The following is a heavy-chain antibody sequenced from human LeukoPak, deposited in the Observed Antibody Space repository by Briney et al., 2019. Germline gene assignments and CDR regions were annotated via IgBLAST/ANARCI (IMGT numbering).Heavy chain of an antibody. CDR2: GGSGGGT. V-gene: IGHV3-23*01. Sequence: GGSLRLSCAASGFTFTNYAVSWVRQAPGKGLEWVSAGGSGGGTYYADSVKGRFTIPRDNSGNTLSLQMNSLRVEDTAVYFCASRTWTGAGYYAFDIWGQGTMVTVSS. D-gene: IGHD3/OR15-3a*01. CDR1: GFTFTNYA. J-gene: IGHJ3*02. CDR3: ASRTWTGAGYYAFDI.